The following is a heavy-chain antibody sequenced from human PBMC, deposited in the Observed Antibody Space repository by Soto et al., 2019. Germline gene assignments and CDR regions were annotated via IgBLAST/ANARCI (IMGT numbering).Heavy chain of an antibody. CDR3: ATPGRTPHFDY. V-gene: IGHV4-39*01. CDR2: IYYSGST. Sequence: QLQLQESGPGLVKPSETLSLTCTVSGGSISSSSYYWGWIRQPPGKGLEWIGSIYYSGSTYYNPSLKSRVTISVDTSKNQFSLKLSSVTAADTAVYYCATPGRTPHFDYWGQGTLVTVSS. J-gene: IGHJ4*02. D-gene: IGHD1-1*01. CDR1: GGSISSSSYY.